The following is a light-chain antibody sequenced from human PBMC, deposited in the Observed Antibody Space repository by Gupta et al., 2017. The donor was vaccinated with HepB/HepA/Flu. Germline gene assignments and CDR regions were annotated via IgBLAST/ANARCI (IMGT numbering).Light chain of an antibody. CDR1: QTISTS. CDR2: GAS. CDR3: QQRDSIPST. J-gene: IGKJ1*01. V-gene: IGKV1-39*01. Sequence: DIDMTQSPSSLSASVGDRVTITCRANQTISTSLNWYQQKPGRAPKLLIFGASNVQSAVPRRFSGSGSGSDFTLTLNNLQPEDFATYYCQQRDSIPSTFGQGTKVEIK.